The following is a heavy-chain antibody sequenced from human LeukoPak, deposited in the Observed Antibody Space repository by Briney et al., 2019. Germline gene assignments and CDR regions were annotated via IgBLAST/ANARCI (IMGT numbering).Heavy chain of an antibody. J-gene: IGHJ3*02. CDR1: GFTFSSYG. Sequence: GGSLRLSCAAPGFTFSSYGMHWVRQAPGKGLEWVAFIRYDGSNKYYADSVKGRFTISRDNSKNTLYLQMNSLRPEDTAVYYCARDQGVYCSGGSCTAFDIWGQGTMVTVSS. CDR3: ARDQGVYCSGGSCTAFDI. D-gene: IGHD2-15*01. V-gene: IGHV3-30*02. CDR2: IRYDGSNK.